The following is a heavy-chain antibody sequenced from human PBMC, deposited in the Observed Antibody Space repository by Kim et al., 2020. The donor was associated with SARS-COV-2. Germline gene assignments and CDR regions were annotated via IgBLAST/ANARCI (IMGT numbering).Heavy chain of an antibody. J-gene: IGHJ6*02. D-gene: IGHD6-19*01. V-gene: IGHV3-49*02. Sequence: KGRFTISRDDSKSIAYLQMNSLKTEDTAVYYCTRGIAVAGYYYYYYGMDVWGQGTTVTVSS. CDR3: TRGIAVAGYYYYYYGMDV.